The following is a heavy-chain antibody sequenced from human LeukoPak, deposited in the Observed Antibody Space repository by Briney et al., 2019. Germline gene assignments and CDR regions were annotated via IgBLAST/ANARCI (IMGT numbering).Heavy chain of an antibody. J-gene: IGHJ5*02. CDR3: ARQASSSSNWFDP. Sequence: GESLKISCKGSGYSFTSYWIGWVRQMPGKGLEWMGIIYPGDSDTRYSPSFQGQATISADKSISTAYLQWSSLKASDTAMYYCARQASSSSNWFDPWGQGTLVTVSS. D-gene: IGHD6-13*01. CDR2: IYPGDSDT. V-gene: IGHV5-51*01. CDR1: GYSFTSYW.